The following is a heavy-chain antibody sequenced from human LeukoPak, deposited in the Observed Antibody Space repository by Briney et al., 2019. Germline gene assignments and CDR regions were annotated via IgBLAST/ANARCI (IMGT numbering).Heavy chain of an antibody. CDR1: GFTFSDYY. D-gene: IGHD3-22*01. CDR3: ARQYDSSDIWYYFDY. CDR2: ISSSSSYI. V-gene: IGHV3-11*06. Sequence: GGSLRLSCAASGFTFSDYYMSWIRQAPGKGLEWVSSISSSSSYIYYADSVKGRFTISRDNAKNSLYLQMNSLRAEDTAVYYCARQYDSSDIWYYFDYWGQGTLVTVSS. J-gene: IGHJ4*02.